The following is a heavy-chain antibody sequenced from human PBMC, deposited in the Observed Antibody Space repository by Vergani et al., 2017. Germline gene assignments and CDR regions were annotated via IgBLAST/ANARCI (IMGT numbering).Heavy chain of an antibody. CDR1: GYTFNGYY. Sequence: QVQLVQSGTEVKKPGASVKVSCKASGYTFNGYYIHWVRQAPGQGLEYMGWIDPNSDGTNYAQKFQGRVTMTRDTSISTAYMELSRLRSDDTAVYYCARGDYGILTGYRYWGQGTLVTVSA. CDR2: IDPNSDGT. D-gene: IGHD3-9*01. V-gene: IGHV1-2*02. CDR3: ARGDYGILTGYRY. J-gene: IGHJ4*02.